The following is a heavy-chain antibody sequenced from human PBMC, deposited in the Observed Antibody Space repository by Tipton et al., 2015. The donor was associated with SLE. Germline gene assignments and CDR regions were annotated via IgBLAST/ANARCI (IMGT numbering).Heavy chain of an antibody. CDR2: INHSGSS. D-gene: IGHD1-26*01. J-gene: IGHJ4*02. CDR1: GGSFSGYY. Sequence: GLVKPSETLSLACAVYGGSFSGYYWNWIRQPPGKGLEWIGEINHSGSSNYKASLKSRVTISVDTTKNQFSLKLSSVTATDTAVYYCAREVGGNWGQGTLVTVSS. V-gene: IGHV4-34*01. CDR3: AREVGGN.